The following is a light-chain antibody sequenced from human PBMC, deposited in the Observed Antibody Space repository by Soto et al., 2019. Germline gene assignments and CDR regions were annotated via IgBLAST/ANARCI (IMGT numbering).Light chain of an antibody. V-gene: IGLV3-21*04. Sequence: SSELTQTPSVSVAPGKTARIPCGGNNIGRKSVHWFQQRPGQAPVLVIYYDSDRPSGIPERFSGSNSGNTATLTISRVEAGDEADYYCQVWDSGSDHRVFGGGTKVTVL. CDR2: YDS. CDR1: NIGRKS. CDR3: QVWDSGSDHRV. J-gene: IGLJ3*02.